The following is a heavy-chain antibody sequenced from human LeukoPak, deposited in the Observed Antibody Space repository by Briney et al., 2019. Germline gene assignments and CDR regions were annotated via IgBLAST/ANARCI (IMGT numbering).Heavy chain of an antibody. CDR2: ISGSGGST. CDR1: GFTFSSYA. CDR3: ARAPVTSCRGAFCYPFDY. J-gene: IGHJ4*02. V-gene: IGHV3-23*01. Sequence: GGSLRLSCAASGFTFSSYAMSWVRQAPGKGLEWVSAISGSGGSTYYADSVKGRFAISRDNSKNTLYLQMNRLRVEDAAVYYCARAPVTSCRGAFCYPFDYWGQGTLVTVSS. D-gene: IGHD2-15*01.